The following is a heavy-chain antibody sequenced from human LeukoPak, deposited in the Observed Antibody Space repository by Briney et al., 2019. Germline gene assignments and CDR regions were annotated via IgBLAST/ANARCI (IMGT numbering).Heavy chain of an antibody. D-gene: IGHD2-2*01. Sequence: PGGSLRLSCAASGFTFSSYAMHWVRQAPGKGLEWVAVISYDGSNKYYADSVKGRFTISRDNSKNTLYLQMNSLRAEDTAVYYCAKNGDSTSTSCYFDYWGQGTLVTVSS. CDR3: AKNGDSTSTSCYFDY. V-gene: IGHV3-30-3*02. J-gene: IGHJ4*02. CDR2: ISYDGSNK. CDR1: GFTFSSYA.